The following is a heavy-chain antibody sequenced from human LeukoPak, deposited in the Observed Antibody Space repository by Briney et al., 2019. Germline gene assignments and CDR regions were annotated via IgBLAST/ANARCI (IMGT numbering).Heavy chain of an antibody. D-gene: IGHD1-26*01. CDR2: IYTTGSA. J-gene: IGHJ4*02. Sequence: SETLSFTCTVSTGSMSGYFWTWLRQPAGKGLEWIGRIYTTGSAYYNPSLGSRVTFSLDTSNNQFSLDVTSVTAADTAVYFCARGRELTGVAGHYSFDYWGQGILVSVSS. CDR1: TGSMSGYF. V-gene: IGHV4-4*07. CDR3: ARGRELTGVAGHYSFDY.